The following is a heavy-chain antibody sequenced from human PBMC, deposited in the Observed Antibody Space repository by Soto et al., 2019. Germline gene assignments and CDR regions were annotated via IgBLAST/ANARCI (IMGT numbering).Heavy chain of an antibody. D-gene: IGHD4-4*01. CDR3: ATNFYSDYGMDV. Sequence: EVQLVESGGGLVKPGGSLRLSCAASGITFSKAWMNWVRQSPGKGLEWVGRIKSKSDGGTTDYAAPVKGRFTISRVDSTNTLCLQMNSLKTEDTAVYYCATNFYSDYGMDVWGQGTTVTVSS. CDR1: GITFSKAW. J-gene: IGHJ6*02. CDR2: IKSKSDGGTT. V-gene: IGHV3-15*01.